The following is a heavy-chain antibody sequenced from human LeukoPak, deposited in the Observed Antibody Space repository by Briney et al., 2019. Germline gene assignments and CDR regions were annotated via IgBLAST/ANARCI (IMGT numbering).Heavy chain of an antibody. Sequence: QPGGSLRLSCAASGFTFSSYDMHWVRQATGKGLEWVSAIGTAGDTYYPGSVKGRFTISRENAKNSLYLQMNSLRAGDTAVYYCARAAYSSTWYSRYFDLWGRGTLVTVSS. D-gene: IGHD6-13*01. CDR1: GFTFSSYD. J-gene: IGHJ2*01. CDR3: ARAAYSSTWYSRYFDL. CDR2: IGTAGDT. V-gene: IGHV3-13*01.